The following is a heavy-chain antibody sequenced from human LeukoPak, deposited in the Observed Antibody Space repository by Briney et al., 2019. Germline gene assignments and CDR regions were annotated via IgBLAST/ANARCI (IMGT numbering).Heavy chain of an antibody. CDR3: TTVGYYDSSGYHDY. CDR2: IKSKTDGGTT. V-gene: IGHV3-15*01. J-gene: IGHJ4*02. Sequence: GGSLRLSCAASGFTFSNAWMSWVRQAPGKGLEWVGRIKSKTDGGTTDYAAPVKGRFTISRDDSKNTLYLQMNSLKTEDTAVYYCTTVGYYDSSGYHDYWGQGTLDTVSS. D-gene: IGHD3-22*01. CDR1: GFTFSNAW.